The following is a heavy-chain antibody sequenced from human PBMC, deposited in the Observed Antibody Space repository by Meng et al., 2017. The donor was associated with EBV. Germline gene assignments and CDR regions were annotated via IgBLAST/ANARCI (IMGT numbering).Heavy chain of an antibody. CDR2: ISATSVDT. J-gene: IGHJ4*02. CDR1: GFSFSNYA. V-gene: IGHV3-23*01. Sequence: EVQLLESGGGLGQPGGSLRLSCAASGFSFSNYAMGWVRQAPGKGLEWVSGISATSVDTYYADSVKGRFAISRDNSKNTVTLHMNILRAEDTAIYYCNSGSHSPLDSWGQGTLVTVSS. CDR3: NSGSHSPLDS. D-gene: IGHD1-26*01.